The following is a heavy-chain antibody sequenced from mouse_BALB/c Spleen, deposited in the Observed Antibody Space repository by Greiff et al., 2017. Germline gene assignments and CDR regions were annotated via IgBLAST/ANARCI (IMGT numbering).Heavy chain of an antibody. CDR3: ASSLLQGYFDV. CDR1: GFSLTGYG. CDR2: IWGDGST. D-gene: IGHD1-1*01. V-gene: IGHV2-6-7*01. Sequence: VQLVESGPGLVAPSQSLSITCTVSGFSLTGYGVNWVRQPPGKGLEWLGMIWGDGSTDYNSALKSRLSISKDNSKSQVCLQMNSLQTDDTARYYCASSLLQGYFDVWGAGTTVTVSS. J-gene: IGHJ1*01.